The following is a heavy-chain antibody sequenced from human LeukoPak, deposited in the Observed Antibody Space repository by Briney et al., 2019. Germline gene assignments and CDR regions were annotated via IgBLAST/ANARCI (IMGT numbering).Heavy chain of an antibody. D-gene: IGHD5-12*01. V-gene: IGHV3-7*01. CDR3: AREEVTTILYLYYYYGMDV. CDR2: IKQDGSEK. J-gene: IGHJ6*02. CDR1: GFTFSSYW. Sequence: GGSLRLSCAASGFTFSSYWMSWVRQAPGKGLEWVANIKQDGSEKYYVDSVKGRFTISRDNAKNSLYLQMNSLRAEDTAVYYCAREEVTTILYLYYYYGMDVWGQGTTVTVSS.